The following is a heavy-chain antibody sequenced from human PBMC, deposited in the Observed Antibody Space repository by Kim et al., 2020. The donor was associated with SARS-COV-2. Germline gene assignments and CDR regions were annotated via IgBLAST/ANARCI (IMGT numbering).Heavy chain of an antibody. J-gene: IGHJ3*01. Sequence: SETLSLTCSVSGGSMHTSGYYWGWIRQPPGKGLEWIGSVYDSGSPYYNPSLKSRLTISADTSRGQFSLNLHSVSAADTAVYYCARRNSDGNDAFDVWGQG. CDR3: ARRNSDGNDAFDV. V-gene: IGHV4-39*01. D-gene: IGHD2-21*02. CDR2: VYDSGSP. CDR1: GGSMHTSGYY.